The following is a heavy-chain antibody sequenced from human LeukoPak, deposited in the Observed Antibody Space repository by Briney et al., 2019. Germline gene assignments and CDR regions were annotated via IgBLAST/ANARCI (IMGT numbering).Heavy chain of an antibody. CDR2: IYYSGST. CDR3: ASSTPEPYFGGDCYALDY. D-gene: IGHD2-21*02. Sequence: PSETLSLTCTVSGGSISSGGYYWSWIRQHPGKGLEWIGYIYYSGSTYYNPSLKSRVTISVDTSKHQFSLKLSSVTAADTAVYYCASSTPEPYFGGDCYALDYWGQGTLVTVSS. CDR1: GGSISSGGYY. J-gene: IGHJ4*02. V-gene: IGHV4-31*03.